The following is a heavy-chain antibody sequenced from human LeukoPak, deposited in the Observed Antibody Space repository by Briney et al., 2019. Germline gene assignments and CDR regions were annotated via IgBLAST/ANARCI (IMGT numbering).Heavy chain of an antibody. D-gene: IGHD2-2*01. Sequence: ASVKVSCKASGYTFTSYGISWVRQAPGQGLEWMGWISAYNGNTNYAQKLQGRVTMTTDTSTSTAYMELRSLRSDDTAVYYCARDPAIVVVPAAAFDYWGQGTLVTVSS. V-gene: IGHV1-18*01. CDR1: GYTFTSYG. CDR2: ISAYNGNT. CDR3: ARDPAIVVVPAAAFDY. J-gene: IGHJ4*02.